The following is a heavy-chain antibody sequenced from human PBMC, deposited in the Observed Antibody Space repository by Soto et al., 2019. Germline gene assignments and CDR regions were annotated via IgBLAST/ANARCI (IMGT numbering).Heavy chain of an antibody. CDR3: AHLIRIPVVIAAIYFDS. CDR2: IYSDGGE. D-gene: IGHD3-22*01. V-gene: IGHV2-5*02. Sequence: GSGPTLVNPTPPLTLTCNFSGFSFSTSGVGVGWIRQPPGKALEWHTLIYSDGGELHTPSLRSRLTVTKDPAKNQVVLTMTNMYPMDTATYYCAHLIRIPVVIAAIYFDSWGQGTLVTVSS. J-gene: IGHJ4*02. CDR1: GFSFSTSGVG.